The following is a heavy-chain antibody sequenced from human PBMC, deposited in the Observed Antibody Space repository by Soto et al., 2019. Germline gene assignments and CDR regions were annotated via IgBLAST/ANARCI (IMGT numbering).Heavy chain of an antibody. Sequence: GGSQRLSCTASGCTFSSYAMSWIRQVPGKGLEWVSAISGSGGSTYYADSVKGRFTISRDNSKNTLYLQMNSLRAEDTAVYYCAKAQTQWLVPPLVFQHWGQGTLVTRSS. CDR2: ISGSGGST. D-gene: IGHD6-19*01. J-gene: IGHJ1*01. V-gene: IGHV3-23*01. CDR3: AKAQTQWLVPPLVFQH. CDR1: GCTFSSYA.